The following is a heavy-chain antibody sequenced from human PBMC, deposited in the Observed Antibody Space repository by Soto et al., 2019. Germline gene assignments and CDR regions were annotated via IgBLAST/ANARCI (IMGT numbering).Heavy chain of an antibody. CDR3: ARDWGFSAY. J-gene: IGHJ4*02. CDR1: GFTLGKYT. Sequence: GXSLRLSCAASGFTLGKYTMGWFRQAPGKGLEWVSVIDSGGGTHYADSVKGRFTISRDTSKNTVSLQMNSLRAEDTAVYYCARDWGFSAYWGQGALVTVSS. CDR2: IDSGGGT. V-gene: IGHV3-53*01. D-gene: IGHD3-16*01.